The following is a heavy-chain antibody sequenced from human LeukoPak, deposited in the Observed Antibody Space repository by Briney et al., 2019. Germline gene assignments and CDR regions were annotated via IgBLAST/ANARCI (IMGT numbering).Heavy chain of an antibody. V-gene: IGHV3-30*18. CDR1: GFTFSSYG. CDR2: ISYDGSNK. J-gene: IGHJ6*02. CDR3: AKEQKLLSPYYYGMDV. D-gene: IGHD2-2*01. Sequence: PGRSLRLSCAASGFTFSSYGMHWVRQAPGKGLEWVAVISYDGSNKYYADSVKGRFTISRDNSKNTLYLQMNSLRAEDTAVYYCAKEQKLLSPYYYGMDVWGQGTTVTVSS.